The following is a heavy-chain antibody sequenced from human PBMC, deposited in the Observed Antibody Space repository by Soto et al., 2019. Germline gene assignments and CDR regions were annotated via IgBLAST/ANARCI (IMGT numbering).Heavy chain of an antibody. V-gene: IGHV3-23*01. Sequence: EVQLLESGGGSVQPGGSLRLSCVASGFTFCSYAMSWVRQAPGKGLEWVSSINRMDGSTYYADSVRGRLTISRDNSKNTLYRQMNGLRAEDTAVYYCATNYYFDHWGQGTLVTVSS. CDR2: INRMDGST. CDR1: GFTFCSYA. J-gene: IGHJ4*02. CDR3: ATNYYFDH.